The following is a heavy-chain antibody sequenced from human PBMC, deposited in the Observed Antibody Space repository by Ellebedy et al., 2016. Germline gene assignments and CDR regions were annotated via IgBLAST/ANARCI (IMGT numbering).Heavy chain of an antibody. V-gene: IGHV3-15*01. Sequence: GGFLRLSCAASGFTFSNVWMNWVRQAPGKGLEWVGRIKSKTDGGAADYAAPVKGRFTISRDDSKNTLYLQMNSLKTEDTAVYFCTTVYRYNYDSVWGQGTLVTVSS. J-gene: IGHJ4*02. CDR1: GFTFSNVW. CDR2: IKSKTDGGAA. CDR3: TTVYRYNYDSV. D-gene: IGHD5-18*01.